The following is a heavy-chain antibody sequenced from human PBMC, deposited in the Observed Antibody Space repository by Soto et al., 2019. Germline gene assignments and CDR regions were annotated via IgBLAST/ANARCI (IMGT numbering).Heavy chain of an antibody. CDR1: GGSFSGYY. CDR2: INHSGST. Sequence: SETLSLTCAVYGGSFSGYYWSWIRQPPGKGLEWIGEINHSGSTNHNPSLKSRVTISVDTSKNQFSLKLSSVTAADTAVYYCARGSQVSDSSPYPGGMDVWGQGTTVTVSS. D-gene: IGHD6-6*01. CDR3: ARGSQVSDSSPYPGGMDV. V-gene: IGHV4-34*01. J-gene: IGHJ6*02.